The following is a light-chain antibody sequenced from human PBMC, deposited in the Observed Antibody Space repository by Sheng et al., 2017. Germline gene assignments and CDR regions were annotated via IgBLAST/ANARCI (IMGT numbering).Light chain of an antibody. CDR3: ISYTTRKTWV. CDR1: SGDIYDSNF. J-gene: IGLJ3*02. Sequence: QSALTQPASVSGSPGQSLTISCTGTSGDIYDSNFVSWYQHIPDKAPNSLFMMALIDPQGFRNRFSASKSGDTASLTISGLQAEDEADYYCISYTTRKTWVFGGGTKLTVL. CDR2: MA. V-gene: IGLV2-14*03.